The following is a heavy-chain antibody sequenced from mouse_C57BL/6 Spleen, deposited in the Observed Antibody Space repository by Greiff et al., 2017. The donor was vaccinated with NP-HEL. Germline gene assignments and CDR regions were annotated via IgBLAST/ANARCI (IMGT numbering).Heavy chain of an antibody. Sequence: QVQLKQPGTELVKPGASVKLSCKASGYTFTSYWMHWVKQRPGQGLEWIGNINPSNGGTNYNEKFKSKATLTVDKSSSTAYMQLSSLTSEDSAVYYCARLDSNCEGFAYWGQGTLVTVSA. CDR1: GYTFTSYW. V-gene: IGHV1-53*01. CDR3: ARLDSNCEGFAY. D-gene: IGHD2-5*01. CDR2: INPSNGGT. J-gene: IGHJ3*01.